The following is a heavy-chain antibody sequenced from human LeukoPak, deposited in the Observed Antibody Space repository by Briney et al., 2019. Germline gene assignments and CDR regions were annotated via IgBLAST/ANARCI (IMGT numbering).Heavy chain of an antibody. J-gene: IGHJ4*02. D-gene: IGHD5-24*01. CDR3: ARRYVAGYTPGTLGY. CDR2: INHSGST. V-gene: IGHV4-34*01. Sequence: SETLSLSCAGHGGSFSGYYWSWIRQPPGKGLEWIGEINHSGSTNYSPSLKRRVSISVDTSKNQFSLKLSSVTAANTAVYYCARRYVAGYTPGTLGYWGQGTLVTVSS. CDR1: GGSFSGYY.